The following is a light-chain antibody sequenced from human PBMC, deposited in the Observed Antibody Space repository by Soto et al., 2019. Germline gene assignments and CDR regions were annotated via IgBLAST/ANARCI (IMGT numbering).Light chain of an antibody. CDR2: NNN. CDR1: SSNIGSNT. V-gene: IGLV1-44*01. CDR3: AAWDGDLNAVV. Sequence: QSVLTQPPSASETPGQRVIISCSGGSSNIGSNTVNWYQQVPGTAPKLLISNNNQRPSGVPDRFSGSKSGTSASLAISGLQSEHEADYYCAAWDGDLNAVVFGGGTKLTVL. J-gene: IGLJ2*01.